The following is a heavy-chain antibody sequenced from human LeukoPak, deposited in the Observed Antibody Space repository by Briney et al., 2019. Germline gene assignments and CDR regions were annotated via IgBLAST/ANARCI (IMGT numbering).Heavy chain of an antibody. D-gene: IGHD4-17*01. CDR2: IYSGGST. Sequence: PGGSLRLSCAASGFTVSSNYMSWVRQAPGKGLEWVSVIYSGGSTYYADSVKGRFTISRDNSKNTLYLQMNSLRAEDTAVYYCASQNYGAEGFDYWGQGTLVTVSS. V-gene: IGHV3-66*01. CDR1: GFTVSSNY. J-gene: IGHJ4*02. CDR3: ASQNYGAEGFDY.